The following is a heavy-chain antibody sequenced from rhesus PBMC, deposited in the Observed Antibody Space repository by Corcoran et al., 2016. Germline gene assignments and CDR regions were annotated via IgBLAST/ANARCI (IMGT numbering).Heavy chain of an antibody. D-gene: IGHD3-16*01. CDR3: ARIPSGSYYYFDY. CDR2: IYWDADK. J-gene: IGHJ4*01. V-gene: IGHV2-1*01. CDR1: GSSPSTSGMG. Sequence: QVTLTESGPALVKPPQTLTLTCTFSGSSPSTSGMGVGWIRPPPGKTLAWLAHIYWDADKRYSTSLKSRLTIAKDTSKNQVVLTMTNMDPVDTATYYCARIPSGSYYYFDYWGQGVLVTVSS.